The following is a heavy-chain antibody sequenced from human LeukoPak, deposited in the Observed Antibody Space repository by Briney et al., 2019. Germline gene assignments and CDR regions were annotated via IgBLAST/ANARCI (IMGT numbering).Heavy chain of an antibody. D-gene: IGHD3-10*01. J-gene: IGHJ5*02. V-gene: IGHV4-34*01. CDR1: GGSFSGYY. Sequence: SETLSLTCAVYGGSFSGYYWSWILQPPGKGLEWIGEINHSGSTNYNPALKSRVTISVDTSKNQFSLKLSSVTAADTAVYYCARDPTMVQGVIWFDPWGQGTLVTVSS. CDR2: INHSGST. CDR3: ARDPTMVQGVIWFDP.